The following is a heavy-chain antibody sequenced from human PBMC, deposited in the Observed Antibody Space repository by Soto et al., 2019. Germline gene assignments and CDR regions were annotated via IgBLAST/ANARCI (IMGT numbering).Heavy chain of an antibody. CDR3: ARVRQGCSSTSCYFDP. V-gene: IGHV4-4*02. D-gene: IGHD2-2*01. CDR2: IHHSGST. CDR1: GGSISSSNW. J-gene: IGHJ5*02. Sequence: SEALSLTCAVSGGSISSSNWWNWVRQPPGKGLEWIGEIHHSGSTNYNPSLKSRVTISVDKSKNQFSLKLNSVTAADTAVYYCARVRQGCSSTSCYFDPWGQGTLVTVSS.